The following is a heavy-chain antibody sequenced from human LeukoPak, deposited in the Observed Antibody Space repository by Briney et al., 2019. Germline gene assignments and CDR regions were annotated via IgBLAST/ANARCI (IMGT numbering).Heavy chain of an antibody. CDR2: ISSSGTTI. D-gene: IGHD5-24*01. V-gene: IGHV3-11*04. Sequence: GGSLRLSCAASGFTFSDYYMSWIRQAPGKGLEWLSYISSSGTTIYYADSVKGRFTISRDNAKNSLYLQMNSLRAEDTAVYYCARETRVRWADYWGQGTLVTVSS. CDR3: ARETRVRWADY. J-gene: IGHJ4*02. CDR1: GFTFSDYY.